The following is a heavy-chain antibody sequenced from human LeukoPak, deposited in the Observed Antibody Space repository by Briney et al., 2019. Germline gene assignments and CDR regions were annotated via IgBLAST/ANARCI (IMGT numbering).Heavy chain of an antibody. J-gene: IGHJ4*02. V-gene: IGHV4-4*02. CDR2: IYHSGST. D-gene: IGHD3-10*01. CDR3: ARPGGRVRGNYFDY. Sequence: PSGTLSLTCAVSGGSISSSNWWSWVRQPPGKGLEWIGEIYHSGSTNYNPSLKSRVTISVDTSKNQFSLKLSSVTAADTAVYYCARPGGRVRGNYFDYWGQGTLVTVSS. CDR1: GGSISSSNW.